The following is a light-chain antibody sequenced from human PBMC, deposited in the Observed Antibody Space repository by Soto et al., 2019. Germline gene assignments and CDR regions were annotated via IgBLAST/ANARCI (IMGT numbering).Light chain of an antibody. J-gene: IGKJ1*01. Sequence: PGERATLSCRASQSVSSNHLAWYQQKRGQAPRLLIYGASSRATGIPDRFSGSGSGTDFTLTISRLEPEDFAVYYCQESPRTFGQGTKVDIK. V-gene: IGKV3-20*01. CDR2: GAS. CDR3: QESPRT. CDR1: QSVSSNH.